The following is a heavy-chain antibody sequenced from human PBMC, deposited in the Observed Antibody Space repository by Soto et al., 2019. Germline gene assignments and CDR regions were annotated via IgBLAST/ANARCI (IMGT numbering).Heavy chain of an antibody. CDR2: INAGNGNT. V-gene: IGHV1-3*01. D-gene: IGHD6-13*01. CDR1: GYTFTSYA. Sequence: ASVKVSCKASGYTFTSYAMHWVRQAPGQRLEWMGWINAGNGNTKHSQKLQGRVTITTDTSASTAYMELSSLRSEDTAVYYCARDVAAADYWGQGTLVTV. J-gene: IGHJ4*02. CDR3: ARDVAAADY.